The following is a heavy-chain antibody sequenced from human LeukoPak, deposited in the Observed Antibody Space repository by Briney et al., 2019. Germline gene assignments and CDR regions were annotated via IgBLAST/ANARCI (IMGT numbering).Heavy chain of an antibody. J-gene: IGHJ3*02. Sequence: SETLSLTCTVSGGSISSYYWSWIRRPPGKGLEWIGYIYTSGSTNYNPSLKSRLTISLHTSRNQFSLNLTSLTAADTAIYYCARVRNYPDAFDIWGQGRMVTVSS. CDR3: ARVRNYPDAFDI. V-gene: IGHV4-4*09. D-gene: IGHD5-24*01. CDR2: IYTSGST. CDR1: GGSISSYY.